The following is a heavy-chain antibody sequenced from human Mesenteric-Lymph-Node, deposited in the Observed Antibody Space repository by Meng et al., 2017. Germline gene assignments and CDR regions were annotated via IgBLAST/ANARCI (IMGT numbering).Heavy chain of an antibody. J-gene: IGHJ3*02. V-gene: IGHV4-34*01. CDR3: AFVDAGAHQGAFNI. CDR2: ISHSGRT. D-gene: IGHD2-8*01. CDR1: GGSFSGYY. Sequence: SETLSLTCAVYGGSFSGYYWSWIRQPPGKGLEWIGEISHSGRTKYNPSLKSRVTISLDTSENPFSLRLNSVTAADTAIYYCAFVDAGAHQGAFNIWGQGTMVTVSS.